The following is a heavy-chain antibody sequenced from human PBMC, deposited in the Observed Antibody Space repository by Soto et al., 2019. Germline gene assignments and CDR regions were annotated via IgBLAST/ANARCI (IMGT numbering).Heavy chain of an antibody. Sequence: SQTLSLTCAISGDSVSSNSAAWNWIRQSPSRGLEWLGRTYYRSKWYNDYAVSVKSRITINPDTSKNQFSLQLNSVTPEDTAVYYCARDGGYYDFWSGYYTGIHPGLPPAGYYYYYGMDVWGQGTTVTVSS. D-gene: IGHD3-3*01. V-gene: IGHV6-1*01. CDR2: TYYRSKWYN. CDR3: ARDGGYYDFWSGYYTGIHPGLPPAGYYYYYGMDV. J-gene: IGHJ6*02. CDR1: GDSVSSNSAA.